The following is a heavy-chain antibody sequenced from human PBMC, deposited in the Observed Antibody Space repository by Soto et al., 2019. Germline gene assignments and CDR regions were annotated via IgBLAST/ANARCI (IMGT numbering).Heavy chain of an antibody. Sequence: QVQLVQSGAEVKKPGASVKVSCKASGYTFTSYAMHWVRQAPGQRLEWMGWINAGNGNTKYSQKFQGRVTITRDTSASIAYMELSSLRSEDTALYYCARALADILTGYSLNWFDPWGQGTLVTVSS. V-gene: IGHV1-3*01. J-gene: IGHJ5*02. D-gene: IGHD3-9*01. CDR3: ARALADILTGYSLNWFDP. CDR2: INAGNGNT. CDR1: GYTFTSYA.